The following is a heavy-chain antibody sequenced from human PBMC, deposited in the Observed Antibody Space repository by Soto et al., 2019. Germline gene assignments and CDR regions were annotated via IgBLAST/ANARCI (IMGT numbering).Heavy chain of an antibody. J-gene: IGHJ4*02. CDR1: GFTFSSYA. Sequence: QVQLVESGGGVVQPGRSLRLSCAASGFTFSSYAMHWVRQAPSKGLEWVAVISYDGSNKYYADSVKGRFTISRDNSKNTLYLQMNSLRAEDTAVYYCARETYAPQLPHFDYWGQGTLVTVSS. V-gene: IGHV3-30-3*01. CDR2: ISYDGSNK. D-gene: IGHD2-8*01. CDR3: ARETYAPQLPHFDY.